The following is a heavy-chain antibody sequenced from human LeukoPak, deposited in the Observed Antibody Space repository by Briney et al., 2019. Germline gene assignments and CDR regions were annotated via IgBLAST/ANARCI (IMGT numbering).Heavy chain of an antibody. D-gene: IGHD3-10*01. CDR1: GYTFTKYW. CDR2: IYPGDSDT. Sequence: GESLMISCKGSGYTFTKYWIGWARQMPGEGLEWMGIIYPGDSDTRYSPSFQGQVIISADKSINTAYLQWSSLKASDSAIYYCARRSVSGSYVDYWGQGTLVTVSS. V-gene: IGHV5-51*01. J-gene: IGHJ4*02. CDR3: ARRSVSGSYVDY.